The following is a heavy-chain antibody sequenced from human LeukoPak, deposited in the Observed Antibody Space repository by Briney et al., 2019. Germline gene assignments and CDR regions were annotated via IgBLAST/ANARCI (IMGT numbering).Heavy chain of an antibody. V-gene: IGHV1-2*04. CDR2: INPNSGGT. J-gene: IGHJ4*02. CDR1: GYTFTVYY. D-gene: IGHD6-19*01. Sequence: ASVKVSCKAYGYTFTVYYMHWVRQAPGQGLEWMGWINPNSGGTNYAQKFQGWVTMTRDTSISTAYMELSRLRSDDTAVYYCARAYSSGWLYYFDYWGQGTLVTVSS. CDR3: ARAYSSGWLYYFDY.